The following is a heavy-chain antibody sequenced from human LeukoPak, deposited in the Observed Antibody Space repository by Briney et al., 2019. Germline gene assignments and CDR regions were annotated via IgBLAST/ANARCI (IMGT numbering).Heavy chain of an antibody. CDR1: GFTFSSYA. J-gene: IGHJ4*02. Sequence: PGGSLRLSCAASGFTFSSYAMHWVRQAPGKGLEWVAVISYDGSNKYYADSVKGRFTISRDNSKNTLYLQMNSLRAEDTAVYYCAKIPISLNYATIFRFDYWGQGTLVTVSS. V-gene: IGHV3-30-3*02. CDR2: ISYDGSNK. D-gene: IGHD2-2*01. CDR3: AKIPISLNYATIFRFDY.